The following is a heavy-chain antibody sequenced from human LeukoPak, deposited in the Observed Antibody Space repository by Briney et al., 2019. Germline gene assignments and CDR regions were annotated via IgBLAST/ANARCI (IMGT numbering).Heavy chain of an antibody. D-gene: IGHD3-9*01. CDR1: VGTLSGYA. Sequence: AAVKVSCMASVGTLSGYAISWVRPAPEQGLECVGIINPSVGSTSNAQTIQGRVTMTPDTATSTVYMELTRLRSEDTAVYCCARPDRLALDYWGQGTLVTVSS. V-gene: IGHV1-46*01. CDR3: ARPDRLALDY. J-gene: IGHJ4*02. CDR2: INPSVGST.